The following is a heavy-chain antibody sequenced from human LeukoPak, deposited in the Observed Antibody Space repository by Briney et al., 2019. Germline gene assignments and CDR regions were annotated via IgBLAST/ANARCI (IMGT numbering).Heavy chain of an antibody. CDR1: GSTSGDDA. CDR3: TRDRVGLWWFN. D-gene: IGHD2-21*01. Sequence: GGSLRLSCTASGSTSGDDALNWFRQAPGKGLEWVGFIRSKTYGGTTEYAASVKGRFTISRDDSKSIAYLQMNSLKTEDTAVYYCTRDRVGLWWFNWGQGTQVTVSS. CDR2: IRSKTYGGTT. V-gene: IGHV3-49*03. J-gene: IGHJ4*02.